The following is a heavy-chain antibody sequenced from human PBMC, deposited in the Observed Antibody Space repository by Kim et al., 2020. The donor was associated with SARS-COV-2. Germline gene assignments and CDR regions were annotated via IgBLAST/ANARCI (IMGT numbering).Heavy chain of an antibody. Sequence: SQTLSLTCAISGDSVSINSAAWNWIRQSPSRGLEWLGRTYYRSKWYNDYAVSVKSRITINPDTSKNQFSLQLNSATAEDTAVYYCARDPISFLRIAAPYYGMDVWGQGTPVTVSS. V-gene: IGHV6-1*01. CDR2: TYYRSKWYN. CDR1: GDSVSINSAA. J-gene: IGHJ6*02. D-gene: IGHD6-13*01. CDR3: ARDPISFLRIAAPYYGMDV.